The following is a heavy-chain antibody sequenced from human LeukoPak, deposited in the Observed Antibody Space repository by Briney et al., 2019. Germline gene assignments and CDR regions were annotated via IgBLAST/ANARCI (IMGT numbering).Heavy chain of an antibody. D-gene: IGHD2-15*01. J-gene: IGHJ4*02. CDR3: ARGLMGCSGGSCSRGMSEY. CDR1: GFTFSTYG. Sequence: GGSLRLSCAASGFTFSTYGMHWVRQPPGKGLEWVAFIRYDGTNKYYADSVKGRFTISRDNSKKTLYVQMNSLKAEDTAVYYCARGLMGCSGGSCSRGMSEYWGQGTLVTVSS. CDR2: IRYDGTNK. V-gene: IGHV3-30*02.